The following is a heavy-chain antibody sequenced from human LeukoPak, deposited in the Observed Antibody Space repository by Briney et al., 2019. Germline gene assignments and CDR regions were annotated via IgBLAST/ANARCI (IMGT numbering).Heavy chain of an antibody. CDR3: ARDGRSYYYDSSGYSTGDY. V-gene: IGHV1-2*02. Sequence: ASVKVSCKASGYTVTGYYMHWVRQAPGQGLEWMGWINPNSGGTNYAQKFQGRVTMTRDTSISTAYMELSRLRSDDRAVYYCARDGRSYYYDSSGYSTGDYWGQGTLVTVSS. J-gene: IGHJ4*02. CDR2: INPNSGGT. CDR1: GYTVTGYY. D-gene: IGHD3-22*01.